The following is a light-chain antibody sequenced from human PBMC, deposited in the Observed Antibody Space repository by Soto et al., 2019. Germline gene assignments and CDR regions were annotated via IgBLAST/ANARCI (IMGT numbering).Light chain of an antibody. CDR1: QSISSW. Sequence: DIQMTQSPSTLSASVGDRVTITCRASQSISSWLAWYQQKPGKAPKLLIYDASSLESGVPSRFSGSGSGTEFTLTISSLQPDDFAAYNCQQYNSYSPPTFGQGTKVEIK. J-gene: IGKJ1*01. CDR2: DAS. CDR3: QQYNSYSPPT. V-gene: IGKV1-5*01.